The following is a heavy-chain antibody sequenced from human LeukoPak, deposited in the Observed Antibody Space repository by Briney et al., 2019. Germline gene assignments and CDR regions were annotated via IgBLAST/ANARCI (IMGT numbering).Heavy chain of an antibody. D-gene: IGHD3-16*02. CDR1: GGSISSYY. V-gene: IGHV4-59*12. J-gene: IGHJ4*02. Sequence: SETLSLTCTVSGGSISSYYWSWIRQPPGKGLEWIGYIYYSGSTNYNPSLKSRVTMSVDTSKNQFSLKLSSVTAADTAVYYCAREMGYDYVWGSYRYAYYFDYWGQGTLVTVSS. CDR2: IYYSGST. CDR3: AREMGYDYVWGSYRYAYYFDY.